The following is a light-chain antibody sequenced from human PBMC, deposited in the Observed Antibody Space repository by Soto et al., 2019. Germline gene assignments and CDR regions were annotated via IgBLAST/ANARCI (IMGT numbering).Light chain of an antibody. V-gene: IGLV3-25*03. Sequence: SSELTQPPSVSVSPGQTARITYSGDALPKQYAYWYQQKPGQAPVLVIYKDSERPSGIPERFSGSSSGTTVTLTISGVQAEDEADYYCQSADSSGMVFGTGTKVTVL. CDR3: QSADSSGMV. J-gene: IGLJ1*01. CDR2: KDS. CDR1: ALPKQY.